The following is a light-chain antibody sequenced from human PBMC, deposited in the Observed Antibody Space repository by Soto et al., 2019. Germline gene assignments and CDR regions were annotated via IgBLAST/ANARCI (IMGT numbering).Light chain of an antibody. CDR2: YIS. J-gene: IGKJ5*01. CDR3: QQRSNWPIT. V-gene: IGKV3-11*01. Sequence: EIVMTQSPATLSVSPGETASLSCRASQSAGNFLAWYQQKPGQAPRLLIYYISTRATGIPARFSGSGSGTDFTLTISSLEPEDFAVYYCQQRSNWPITFGQGTRL. CDR1: QSAGNF.